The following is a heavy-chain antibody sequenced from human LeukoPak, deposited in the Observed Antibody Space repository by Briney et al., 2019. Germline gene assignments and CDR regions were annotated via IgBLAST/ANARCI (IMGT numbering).Heavy chain of an antibody. CDR3: ARQKTPVTSFDP. Sequence: SETLSLTCTVSGGSISSYYWSWIRQPAGKGLEWIGHMYTSGSTNYNPSLKSRVTMSIDTSKNEFSLKMTSVTAADTAVYYCARQKTPVTSFDPCRQGTLVTASS. CDR2: MYTSGST. V-gene: IGHV4-4*07. CDR1: GGSISSYY. J-gene: IGHJ5*02.